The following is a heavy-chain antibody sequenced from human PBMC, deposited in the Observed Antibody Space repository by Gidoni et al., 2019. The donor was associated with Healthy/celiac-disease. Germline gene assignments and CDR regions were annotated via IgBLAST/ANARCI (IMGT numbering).Heavy chain of an antibody. CDR1: AFTFSSYA. J-gene: IGHJ6*02. Sequence: VQLVESGGGVFQPGRSLRLSCSASAFTFSSYAMHWVRQAPGKGLGWVAVISYDGSNKYYADSVKGRFTISRDNSKNTLYLQMNSLRAEDTAVYYCARGARYYGSGSTTMDVWGQGTTVTVSS. CDR2: ISYDGSNK. D-gene: IGHD3-10*01. CDR3: ARGARYYGSGSTTMDV. V-gene: IGHV3-30*01.